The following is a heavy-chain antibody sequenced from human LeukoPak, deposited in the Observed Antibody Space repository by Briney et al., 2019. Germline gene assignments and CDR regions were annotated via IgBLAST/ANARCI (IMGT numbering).Heavy chain of an antibody. V-gene: IGHV4-39*01. Sequence: SETPSLTCTVAGASGDSVSSSSYYCRWIRQPPGKGLVWIGNIYYTGSTYYNPSLKRRVTMSVDTSRNQFSLKLSSLTAADRAVYYCARLSKGRYFCYIFDFWGRGTLLSVS. J-gene: IGHJ4*02. CDR2: IYYTGST. CDR3: ARLSKGRYFCYIFDF. D-gene: IGHD3-9*01. CDR1: GDSVSSSSYY.